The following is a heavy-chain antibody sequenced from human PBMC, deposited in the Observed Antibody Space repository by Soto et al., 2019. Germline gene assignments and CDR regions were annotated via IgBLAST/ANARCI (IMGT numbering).Heavy chain of an antibody. V-gene: IGHV5-10-1*01. CDR1: GYSFTSYW. D-gene: IGHD6-13*01. CDR3: ARSFQPGIAAAGTHFDY. Sequence: GESLKISCKGSGYSFTSYWINWVRQMPGKGLEWMGRIVPSDSYTNYSPSFQGHVTISADKSISTAYLQWSSLKASDTAMYYCARSFQPGIAAAGTHFDYWGQGTLVTVSS. CDR2: IVPSDSYT. J-gene: IGHJ4*02.